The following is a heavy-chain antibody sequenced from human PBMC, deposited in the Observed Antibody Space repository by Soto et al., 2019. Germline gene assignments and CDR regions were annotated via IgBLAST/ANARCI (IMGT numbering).Heavy chain of an antibody. Sequence: GGSLRLSCSASGFTFSNYAMHWVRQAPGKGLEWVAVISYDGSNKYYADSVKGRFTISRDNSKNTLYLQMNSLRAEDTAVYYCASDDYGDLSYYYGMDVWGQGTTVTVSS. CDR2: ISYDGSNK. CDR3: ASDDYGDLSYYYGMDV. D-gene: IGHD4-17*01. V-gene: IGHV3-30-3*01. J-gene: IGHJ6*02. CDR1: GFTFSNYA.